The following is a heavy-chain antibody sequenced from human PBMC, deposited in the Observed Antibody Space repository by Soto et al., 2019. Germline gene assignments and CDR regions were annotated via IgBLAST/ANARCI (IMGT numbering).Heavy chain of an antibody. Sequence: SETLSLTCTVSGGSIISGYWSWIRQPPGKGLEWIGYISHSGNTNYNPSVKSRVTLSVDTPKNQFSLRLSSVTAADTAVYYCARGAGSSYYYYYYGMDVWGQGTTVTVSS. CDR1: GGSIISGY. CDR2: ISHSGNT. CDR3: ARGAGSSYYYYYYGMDV. V-gene: IGHV4-59*01. D-gene: IGHD3-10*01. J-gene: IGHJ6*02.